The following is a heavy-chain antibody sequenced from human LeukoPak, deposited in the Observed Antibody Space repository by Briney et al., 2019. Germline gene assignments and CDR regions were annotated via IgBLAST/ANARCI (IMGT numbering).Heavy chain of an antibody. CDR1: GGSISSYY. CDR3: AGKYCSGGRCYPHAFDI. J-gene: IGHJ3*02. Sequence: KPSETLSLTCTVSGGSISSYYWSWIRQPPGKGLEWIGYIYYSGSTNYNPSLKSRVTISVDTSKNQFSLKLSSVTAADTAVYYCAGKYCSGGRCYPHAFDIWGQGTMVTVSS. V-gene: IGHV4-59*08. CDR2: IYYSGST. D-gene: IGHD2-15*01.